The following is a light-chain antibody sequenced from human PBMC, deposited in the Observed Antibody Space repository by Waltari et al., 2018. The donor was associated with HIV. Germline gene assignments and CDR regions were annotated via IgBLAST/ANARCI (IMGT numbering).Light chain of an antibody. CDR2: KDT. CDR3: VGWDSRLRGYV. J-gene: IGLJ1*01. V-gene: IGLV1-47*01. CDR1: SATVDTDN. Sequence: SALPPPPSASGATGQRVTIACSSRSATVDTDNVYWYQQFPGAAPKPLIYKDTQRPSGVPDRFTGSKSGTSASLAIGGLRSDDEADYYCVGWDSRLRGYVFGAGTKVTVL.